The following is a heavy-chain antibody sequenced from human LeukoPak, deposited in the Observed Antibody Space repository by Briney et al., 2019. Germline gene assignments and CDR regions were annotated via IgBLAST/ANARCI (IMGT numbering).Heavy chain of an antibody. J-gene: IGHJ4*02. D-gene: IGHD6-25*01. CDR1: GYTFTNYA. CDR2: FNSDKGDT. CDR3: ARGGPNKSGWTLDY. Sequence: ASVKVSCKASGYTFTNYAIHWVRQAPGQRLEWMGWFNSDKGDTEYSQKFQGRVIITRDTPASTAYMELSSLRPEDTAVFFCARGGPNKSGWTLDYWGQGTLVTVSS. V-gene: IGHV1-3*01.